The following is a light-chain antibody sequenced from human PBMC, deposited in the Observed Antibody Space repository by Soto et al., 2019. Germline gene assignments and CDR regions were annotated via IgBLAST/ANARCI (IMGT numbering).Light chain of an antibody. CDR2: AAS. CDR3: QQTTSFLLP. V-gene: IGKV1-12*01. J-gene: IGKJ4*01. Sequence: DIQMTQSPSSVSASVGDRVTITCRSSPGISSWLAWYQQKPGKAPKLLIYAASSLQSGVPSRFSGSASGTDFTLTISSLQPEDCATYYCQQTTSFLLPFGVGTKVEIK. CDR1: PGISSW.